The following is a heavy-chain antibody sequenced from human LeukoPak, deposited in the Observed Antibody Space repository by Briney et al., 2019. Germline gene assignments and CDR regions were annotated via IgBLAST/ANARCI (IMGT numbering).Heavy chain of an antibody. CDR1: GYTFTSYG. D-gene: IGHD1-26*01. CDR3: ARGASGSPRGDFDY. CDR2: ISAYNGNT. V-gene: IGHV1-18*01. Sequence: ASVKVSCKASGYTFTSYGISWVRQAPGQGPEWMGWISAYNGNTNYAQKLQGRVTMTTDTSTSTAYMELRSLRSDDTAVYYCARGASGSPRGDFDYWGQGTLVTVSS. J-gene: IGHJ4*02.